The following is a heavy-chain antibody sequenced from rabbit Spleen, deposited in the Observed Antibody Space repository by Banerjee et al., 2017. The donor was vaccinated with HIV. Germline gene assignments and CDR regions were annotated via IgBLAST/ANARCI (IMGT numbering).Heavy chain of an antibody. D-gene: IGHD6-1*01. Sequence: EQLEESGGGLVKPEGSLTLTCTASGFSFSSNCYMCWVRQAPGKGLEWIACIYGGSSGSTDYASWAKGRFTISKTSSTTVTLQMTSLTAADTATYFCARDPNRNGYVFEADLWGPGTLVTVS. V-gene: IGHV1S45*01. CDR1: GFSFSSNCY. CDR3: ARDPNRNGYVFEADL. J-gene: IGHJ4*01. CDR2: IYGGSSGST.